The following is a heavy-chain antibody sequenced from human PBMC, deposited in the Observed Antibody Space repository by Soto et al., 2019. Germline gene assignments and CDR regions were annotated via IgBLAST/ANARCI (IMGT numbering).Heavy chain of an antibody. CDR1: GGTFSSYA. Sequence: QVQLVQSGAEVKKPGSSVKVSCKASGGTFSSYAISWVRQAPGQGLEWMGGIIPIFGTANYAQKFQGRVTITADESTSTAYMALSSLRSEATAVYYCARADSGDIVVVPAAAAYSLYYYGMDVWGQGTTVTVS. D-gene: IGHD2-2*01. CDR2: IIPIFGTA. CDR3: ARADSGDIVVVPAAAAYSLYYYGMDV. J-gene: IGHJ6*02. V-gene: IGHV1-69*01.